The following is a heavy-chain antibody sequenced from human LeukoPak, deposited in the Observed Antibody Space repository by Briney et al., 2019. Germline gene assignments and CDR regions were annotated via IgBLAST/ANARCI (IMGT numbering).Heavy chain of an antibody. CDR1: GGSISSTGYS. Sequence: SQTLSLTYTVSGGSISSTGYSWSWIRQLPGKAPEWIGYIHYSGSTYYNPSLKSRLTIAIDTSNNQFSLNLTSVTAEDTAVYYCARGRLREAFGYWGQGTLVTVSS. CDR3: ARGRLREAFGY. V-gene: IGHV4-31*03. J-gene: IGHJ4*02. CDR2: IHYSGST.